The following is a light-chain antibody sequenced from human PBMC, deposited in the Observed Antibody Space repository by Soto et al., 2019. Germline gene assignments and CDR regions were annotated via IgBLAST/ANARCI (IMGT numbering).Light chain of an antibody. Sequence: PGERVTLSCRASQSVSSSYLTWYQQKPGQAPRLLIYGASTRATGIPARFSGSGSGTDFTLTISSLQPDDFATYYCQQYNSYSWTFGQGTKVDIK. CDR2: GAS. V-gene: IGKV3D-7*01. CDR3: QQYNSYSWT. J-gene: IGKJ1*01. CDR1: QSVSSSY.